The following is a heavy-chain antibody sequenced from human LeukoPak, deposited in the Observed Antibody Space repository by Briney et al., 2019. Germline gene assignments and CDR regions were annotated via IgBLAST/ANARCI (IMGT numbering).Heavy chain of an antibody. J-gene: IGHJ4*02. CDR1: GFTFSNYA. CDR2: ITGGGSGI. D-gene: IGHD3-9*01. Sequence: GASLRLSCAASGFTFSNYAMSWVRQAPGKGLEWVSAITGGGSGIYYADSMKSRFTISRDNSKNTLYLQINSLRAEDTAVYYCAKWGDYDVLTGYYVSDYRGQGTLDTVSS. CDR3: AKWGDYDVLTGYYVSDY. V-gene: IGHV3-23*01.